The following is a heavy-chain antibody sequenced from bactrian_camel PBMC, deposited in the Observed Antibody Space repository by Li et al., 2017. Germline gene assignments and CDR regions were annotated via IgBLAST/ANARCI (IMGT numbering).Heavy chain of an antibody. J-gene: IGHJ4*01. CDR3: AVNSRGDTWKPSYDY. Sequence: EVQLVESGGGLVQPGGSLRLSCAASGFTFSSYDMTWVRQASGKGLEWVSFINSGGGRVDYAESVKGRFTITRDNAMNRLYLQMTSLKSEDTAVCWCAVNSRGDTWKPSYDYWGQGTQVTVS. CDR1: GFTFSSYD. V-gene: IGHV3S40*01. D-gene: IGHD1*01. CDR2: INSGGGRV.